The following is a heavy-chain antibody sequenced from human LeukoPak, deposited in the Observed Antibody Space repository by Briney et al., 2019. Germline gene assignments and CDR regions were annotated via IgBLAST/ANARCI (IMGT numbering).Heavy chain of an antibody. V-gene: IGHV3-30-3*01. CDR3: ARDRSSVYYDSSGLN. J-gene: IGHJ4*02. CDR1: GFTFSSYA. Sequence: GGSLGLSCAASGFTFSSYAMHWVRQAPGKGLEWVAVISYDGSNKYFADSVKGRFTISRDNSKNTLYLQMNSLRAEDTAVYYCARDRSSVYYDSSGLNWGQGTLVTVSS. CDR2: ISYDGSNK. D-gene: IGHD3-22*01.